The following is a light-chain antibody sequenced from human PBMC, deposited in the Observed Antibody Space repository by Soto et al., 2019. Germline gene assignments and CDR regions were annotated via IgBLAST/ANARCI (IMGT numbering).Light chain of an antibody. CDR1: NIGSKT. Sequence: SYELTQPPSMSVAPGQTARITCGGNNIGSKTVHWYQQKAGQAPVLVVYDDSDRPSGIPERFSGSNFGNTATLTISRVEAGDEADYYCQVWDVSTVHYVFGTGTKVTVL. CDR2: DDS. V-gene: IGLV3-21*02. J-gene: IGLJ1*01. CDR3: QVWDVSTVHYV.